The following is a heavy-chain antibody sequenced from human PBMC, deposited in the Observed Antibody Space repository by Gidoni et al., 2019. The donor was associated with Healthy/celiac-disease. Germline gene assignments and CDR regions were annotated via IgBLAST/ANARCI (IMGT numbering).Heavy chain of an antibody. D-gene: IGHD6-19*01. J-gene: IGHJ4*02. Sequence: QVQLVESGGGVVQPGRSLRLSCAASGFTFSSYGMHWVRQAPGKGLEWVAVIWYDGSNKYYADSVKGRFTISRDNSKNTLYLQMNSLRAEDTAVYYCARDEVASKSIDYWGQGTLVTVSS. V-gene: IGHV3-33*01. CDR2: IWYDGSNK. CDR3: ARDEVASKSIDY. CDR1: GFTFSSYG.